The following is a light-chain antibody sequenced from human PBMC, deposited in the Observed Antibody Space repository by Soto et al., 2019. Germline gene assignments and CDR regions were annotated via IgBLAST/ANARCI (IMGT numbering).Light chain of an antibody. CDR1: SSDIGAYNY. J-gene: IGLJ1*01. CDR2: EVT. Sequence: QSVLTQPASVSGSPGQSITISCIGTSSDIGAYNYVSWCQQHPGKVPKLMIYEVTNRPSGLSNRFSGSKSGNTASLTIPGLQAEDEAEYFCSSYSSTSTLYVFGTGTKVTVL. V-gene: IGLV2-14*01. CDR3: SSYSSTSTLYV.